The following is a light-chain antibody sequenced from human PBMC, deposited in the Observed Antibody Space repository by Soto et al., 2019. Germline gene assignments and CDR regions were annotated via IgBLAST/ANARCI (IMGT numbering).Light chain of an antibody. V-gene: IGKV3D-20*02. J-gene: IGKJ1*01. Sequence: TQSTGNLSLSHGKRAPLSCRASQSVSPSSLAWYQQRPGQSPRLLIYVASSRATGIPDRFSGRRSGTDFTLTISSLEPEDFAVYYCQQRSNWPLTFGQVTNV. CDR3: QQRSNWPLT. CDR1: QSVSPSS. CDR2: VAS.